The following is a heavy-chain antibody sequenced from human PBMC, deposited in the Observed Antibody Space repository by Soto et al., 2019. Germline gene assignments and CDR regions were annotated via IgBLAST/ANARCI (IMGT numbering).Heavy chain of an antibody. J-gene: IGHJ4*02. V-gene: IGHV1-18*01. Sequence: QVQLVQSGAEVKKPGASVKVSCKASGYTFTSYGISWVRQAPGQGLEWMGWISAYNGNTNYARKLQGRVTMTTDTSRSTASSELRRLRSDVTAGYYCARDLSWAEMMYWGQGTQVTVSS. D-gene: IGHD3-16*01. CDR3: ARDLSWAEMMY. CDR2: ISAYNGNT. CDR1: GYTFTSYG.